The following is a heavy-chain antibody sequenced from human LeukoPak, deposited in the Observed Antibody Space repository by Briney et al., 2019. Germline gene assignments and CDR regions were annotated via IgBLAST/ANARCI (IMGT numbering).Heavy chain of an antibody. D-gene: IGHD3-9*01. Sequence: SGPTLLKPTQTLTLTFTFSGTSLSTSGVGGGWIRQPSVKALVWLALIFWDDDKRYSPSLKSRLTITKDTSKNQVVLTMTNMDAVDTATYYCAHGAGFFDYWGQGTLVTVSS. V-gene: IGHV2-5*02. CDR3: AHGAGFFDY. CDR2: IFWDDDK. J-gene: IGHJ4*02. CDR1: GTSLSTSGVG.